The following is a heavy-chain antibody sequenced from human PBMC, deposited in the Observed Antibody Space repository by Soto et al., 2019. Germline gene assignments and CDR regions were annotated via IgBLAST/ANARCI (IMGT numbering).Heavy chain of an antibody. CDR3: ARDIAAAHYYYYYMDV. Sequence: SETLSLTCTVSGGSISSGGYYWSWIRQHPGKGLEWIGYIYYSGSTYYNPSLKSRVTISVDTSKNQFSLKLSSVTAADTAVYYCARDIAAAHYYYYYMDVWGKGTTVTVSS. J-gene: IGHJ6*03. D-gene: IGHD2-15*01. CDR1: GGSISSGGYY. CDR2: IYYSGST. V-gene: IGHV4-31*03.